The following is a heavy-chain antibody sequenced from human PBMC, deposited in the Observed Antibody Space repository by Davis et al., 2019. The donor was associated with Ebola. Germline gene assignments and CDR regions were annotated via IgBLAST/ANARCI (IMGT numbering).Heavy chain of an antibody. CDR1: GGSFSGYY. CDR2: INHSGST. D-gene: IGHD5-18*01. V-gene: IGHV4-34*01. CDR3: ARQFPWIQLWRRFDP. Sequence: MPSETLSLTCAVYGGSFSGYYWSWIRQPPGKGLEWIGEINHSGSTNYNPSLKSRVTISVDTSKNQFSLKLSSVTAADTAVYYCARQFPWIQLWRRFDPWGQGTLVTVSS. J-gene: IGHJ5*02.